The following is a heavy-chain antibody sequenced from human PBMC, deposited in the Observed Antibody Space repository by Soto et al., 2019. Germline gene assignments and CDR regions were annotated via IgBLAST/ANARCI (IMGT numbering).Heavy chain of an antibody. D-gene: IGHD1-26*01. CDR3: ARTGATVYYYYYGMDV. CDR2: IYHSGST. CDR1: GGSISSSNW. Sequence: SETLSLTCAVSGGSISSSNWWSWVRQPPGKGLEWIGEIYHSGSTNYNPSLKSRVTISVDKSKNQFSLKLSSVTAADTAVYYCARTGATVYYYYYGMDVWGQGITVTVSS. J-gene: IGHJ6*02. V-gene: IGHV4-4*02.